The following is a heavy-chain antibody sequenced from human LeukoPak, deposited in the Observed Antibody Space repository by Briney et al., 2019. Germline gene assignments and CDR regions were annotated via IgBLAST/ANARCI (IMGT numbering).Heavy chain of an antibody. D-gene: IGHD5-24*01. Sequence: SETLSLTCAVYGGSFSGYYWSWIRQPPGKGLEWIGEINHSGSTNYNPSLKSRVTISVDTSKNQFSLKLSSVTAADTAVYYCARRGRKGWPQLGGFDYWGQGTLVTVSS. V-gene: IGHV4-34*01. CDR2: INHSGST. CDR3: ARRGRKGWPQLGGFDY. CDR1: GGSFSGYY. J-gene: IGHJ4*02.